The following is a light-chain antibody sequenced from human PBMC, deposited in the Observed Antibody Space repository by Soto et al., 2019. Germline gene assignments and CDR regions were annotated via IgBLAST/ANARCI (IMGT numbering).Light chain of an antibody. V-gene: IGKV1-5*03. CDR1: QSISTW. CDR3: QQYNSYWT. CDR2: RAS. J-gene: IGKJ1*01. Sequence: DIQMTQSPSTLSASVGDRVTISCRASQSISTWLAWYQHKPGKAPKLLIYRASSVESGVASRFSGSGSGTEFTLTISSLQPDDFANYYCQQYNSYWTFGQGTKVEIK.